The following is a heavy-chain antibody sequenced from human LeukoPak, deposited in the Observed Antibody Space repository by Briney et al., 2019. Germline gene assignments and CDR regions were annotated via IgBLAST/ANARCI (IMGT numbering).Heavy chain of an antibody. CDR1: GFTFSNYN. CDR2: ISSSGSYI. V-gene: IGHV3-21*01. Sequence: GGSLRLSCAASGFTFSNYNMNWVRQAPGKGLEWVSSISSSGSYIYYADSVKGRFTISRDNARNSLYLQMNSLRAEDTAVYYCARDESPREVIVPAAGDYWGQGTLVTVSS. CDR3: ARDESPREVIVPAAGDY. D-gene: IGHD2-2*01. J-gene: IGHJ4*02.